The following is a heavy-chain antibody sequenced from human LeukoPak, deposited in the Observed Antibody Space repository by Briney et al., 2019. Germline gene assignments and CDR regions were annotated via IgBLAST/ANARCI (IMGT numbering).Heavy chain of an antibody. Sequence: SGGSLRLSCAASGFTFSRYSMNWVRQAPGKGLEWVSYISRSSDNIYYGDSVKGRFTISRDNAKNSVYLQMNSLRAEDTAVYYCASPGEWGQGTLVTVSS. V-gene: IGHV3-48*01. D-gene: IGHD3-10*01. J-gene: IGHJ4*02. CDR3: ASPGE. CDR2: ISRSSDNI. CDR1: GFTFSRYS.